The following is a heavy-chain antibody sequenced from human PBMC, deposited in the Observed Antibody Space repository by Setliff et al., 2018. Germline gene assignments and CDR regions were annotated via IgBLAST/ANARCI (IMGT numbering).Heavy chain of an antibody. CDR1: GYTFTGYY. J-gene: IGHJ2*01. D-gene: IGHD3-22*01. Sequence: ASVKVSCKASGYTFTGYYMHWVRQAPGQGLEWMGRINPNSGGTNYAQKFQGRVTMTRDTSIGTAYMELSRLRSDDTAVYYCARDYYYYDSSGYYYANWYFDLWGRGTLVTVSS. V-gene: IGHV1-2*06. CDR3: ARDYYYYDSSGYYYANWYFDL. CDR2: INPNSGGT.